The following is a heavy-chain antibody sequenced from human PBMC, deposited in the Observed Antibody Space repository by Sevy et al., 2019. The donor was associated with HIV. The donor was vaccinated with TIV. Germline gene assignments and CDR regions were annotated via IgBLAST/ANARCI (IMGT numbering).Heavy chain of an antibody. CDR2: IKSKTDGGTT. CDR1: GFTFSNAW. Sequence: GSLRLSCAASGFTFSNAWMNWVRQAPGKGLEWVGRIKSKTDGGTTDYAAPVKGRFTISRDDSKNTLYLQMNSLKTVDTAVYYCTTVGRYYDSSGYYYGSAAVYYYYGMDVWGQRTTVTASS. J-gene: IGHJ6*02. CDR3: TTVGRYYDSSGYYYGSAAVYYYYGMDV. D-gene: IGHD3-22*01. V-gene: IGHV3-15*07.